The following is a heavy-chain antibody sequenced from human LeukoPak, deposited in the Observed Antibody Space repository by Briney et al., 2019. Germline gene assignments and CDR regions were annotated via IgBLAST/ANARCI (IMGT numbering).Heavy chain of an antibody. J-gene: IGHJ4*02. Sequence: GGSLRLSCTASGFSLNYYWMTWVRQAPGKGLEWVANIKADGSEKYYVDSVKGRFIVSRDNAENSLYLEMNSLRVEDTAVYYCASTSWTGYDYWGQGTLVTVSS. V-gene: IGHV3-7*01. CDR3: ASTSWTGYDY. CDR2: IKADGSEK. D-gene: IGHD3/OR15-3a*01. CDR1: GFSLNYYW.